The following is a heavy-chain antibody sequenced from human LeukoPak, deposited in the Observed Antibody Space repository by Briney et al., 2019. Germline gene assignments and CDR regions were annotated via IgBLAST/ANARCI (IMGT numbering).Heavy chain of an antibody. D-gene: IGHD3-3*01. CDR1: GFTFSSYW. J-gene: IGHJ4*02. Sequence: GGSLTLSCAASGFTFSSYWMHWVRQAPGKGLVWVSRINSDGSSTSYADSVKGRFTISRDNAKDTLDLQMNSLRAEDTAVYYCARSRGLLLPDYWGQGTLVTVAS. CDR2: INSDGSST. CDR3: ARSRGLLLPDY. V-gene: IGHV3-74*01.